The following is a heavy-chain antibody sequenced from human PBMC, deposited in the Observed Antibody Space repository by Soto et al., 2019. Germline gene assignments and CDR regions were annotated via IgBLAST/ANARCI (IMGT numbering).Heavy chain of an antibody. V-gene: IGHV2-5*02. CDR3: AHRRFSYYDSRWAFDY. J-gene: IGHJ4*02. CDR2: IYWDDDK. Sequence: SGPTLVNPTQTLTLTCTFSGFSLSTSGVGVGWIRQPPGKALEWLALIYWDDDKRYSPSLKSRLTITKDTSKNQVVLTMTNMDPVDTATYYCAHRRFSYYDSRWAFDYWGQGTLVTVSS. D-gene: IGHD3-22*01. CDR1: GFSLSTSGVG.